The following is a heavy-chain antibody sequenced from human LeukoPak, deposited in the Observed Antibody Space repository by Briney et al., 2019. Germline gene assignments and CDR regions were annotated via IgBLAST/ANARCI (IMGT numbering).Heavy chain of an antibody. V-gene: IGHV4-59*08. Sequence: SETLSLTCTVSGGSISGYFWSWIRQPPGTGLEWIGYIHYSGSTNYNPSLKSRVTMSVDTSKNQFSLRLSSVTAADTAMYYCARYTCGSDCTHFNYWGQGIRVTVSS. CDR1: GGSISGYF. CDR3: ARYTCGSDCTHFNY. J-gene: IGHJ4*02. D-gene: IGHD2-21*02. CDR2: IHYSGST.